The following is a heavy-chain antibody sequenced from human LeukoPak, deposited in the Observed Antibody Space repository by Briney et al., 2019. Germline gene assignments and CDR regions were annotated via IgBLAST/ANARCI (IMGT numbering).Heavy chain of an antibody. CDR3: ARSNQADDY. CDR2: ISGSGGST. CDR1: GFTFSSYA. V-gene: IGHV3-23*01. Sequence: GGSLRLSCAASGFTFSSYAMSWVRQAPGKGLEWVSAISGSGGSTYYADSVKGRFTISRDNSKNTLYLQMDSLRADDTGVYYCARSNQADDYWGQGTLVTVSS. J-gene: IGHJ4*02. D-gene: IGHD1-14*01.